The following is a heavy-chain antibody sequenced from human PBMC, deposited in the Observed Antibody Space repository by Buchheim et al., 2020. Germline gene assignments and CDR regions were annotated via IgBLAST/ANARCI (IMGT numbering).Heavy chain of an antibody. V-gene: IGHV4-30-4*01. CDR2: IYHSGRT. J-gene: IGHJ4*01. D-gene: IGHD3-3*01. CDR1: GVSVSNINYF. Sequence: QVQLQESGPGLVKPSQTLSLTCSVSGVSVSNINYFWSWIRQSPGKGLEWIGYIYHSGRTFYNPSLTSRVTISLDTSENQFSLTLSSVAAADTAVYFCASSTYDFWNSYNYWGRGAL. CDR3: ASSTYDFWNSYNY.